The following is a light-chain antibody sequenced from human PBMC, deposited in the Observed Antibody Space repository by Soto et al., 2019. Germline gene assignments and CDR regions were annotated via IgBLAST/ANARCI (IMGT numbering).Light chain of an antibody. V-gene: IGKV3-15*01. Sequence: IVSTRSPAPLSVSPWSMATLFGRASQSTISNLAWYQQKPGQAPRLLIYDASTVATDIPARFSGSGSGTDFTLTISSLLSEDFAVYYCHQYYKWPLTFGGGTKVDIK. CDR2: DAS. J-gene: IGKJ4*01. CDR3: HQYYKWPLT. CDR1: QSTISN.